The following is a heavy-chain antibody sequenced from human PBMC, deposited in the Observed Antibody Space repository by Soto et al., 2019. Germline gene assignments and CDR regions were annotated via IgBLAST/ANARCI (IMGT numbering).Heavy chain of an antibody. Sequence: GGSLRLSCAASGFTFSSYAMSWVRQAPGKGLEWISGISYSGGSTYYADSVKGRFTISRDNSKNTLHLQMNSLRADDTAVYYCAKDRVRGYCTSTSCYGDFYYYMDVWGEGTTVTVSS. CDR1: GFTFSSYA. CDR2: ISYSGGST. V-gene: IGHV3-23*01. CDR3: AKDRVRGYCTSTSCYGDFYYYMDV. J-gene: IGHJ6*03. D-gene: IGHD2-2*01.